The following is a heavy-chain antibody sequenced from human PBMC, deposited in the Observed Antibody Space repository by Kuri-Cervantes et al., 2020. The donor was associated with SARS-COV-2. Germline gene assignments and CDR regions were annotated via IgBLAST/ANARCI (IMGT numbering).Heavy chain of an antibody. D-gene: IGHD5-12*01. CDR2: ISSSSSTI. V-gene: IGHV3-48*01. CDR3: AKAGGYSGYLYYFDY. J-gene: IGHJ4*02. Sequence: GESLKISCAASGFTFSSYSMNWVRQAPGKGLEWVSYISSSSSTIYYADSVKGRSTISRDNSKNTLYLQMNSLRAEDTAVYYCAKAGGYSGYLYYFDYWGQGTLVTVSS. CDR1: GFTFSSYS.